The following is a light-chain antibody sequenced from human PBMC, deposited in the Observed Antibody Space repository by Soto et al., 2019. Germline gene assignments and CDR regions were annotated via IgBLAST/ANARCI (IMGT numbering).Light chain of an antibody. CDR1: QDISNY. V-gene: IGKV1-16*02. Sequence: DIQMTQSPSSLSASVGDTVTITCRASQDISNYVAWFQQRPGQAPKSLIYAASSLRSGVTSKFSGSGSGTHFTLTINSLQPEDFATYYCQHYHSYPLTFGGGTKVEIK. CDR3: QHYHSYPLT. J-gene: IGKJ4*01. CDR2: AAS.